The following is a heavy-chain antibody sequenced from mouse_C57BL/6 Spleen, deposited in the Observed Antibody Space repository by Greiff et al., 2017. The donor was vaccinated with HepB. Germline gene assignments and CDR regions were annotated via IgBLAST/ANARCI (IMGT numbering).Heavy chain of an antibody. J-gene: IGHJ4*01. CDR2: IYPGNGDT. Sequence: QVQLQQSGAELVRPGASVKMSCKASGYTFTSYNMHWVKQTPRQGLEWIGAIYPGNGDTSYNQKFKGKATVTVDKSSSTAYMQLSSLTSEDSAVYVGAGWNYYDYRGNAMDYWGQGTSVTVSS. CDR3: AGWNYYDYRGNAMDY. V-gene: IGHV1-12*01. CDR1: GYTFTSYN. D-gene: IGHD2-4*01.